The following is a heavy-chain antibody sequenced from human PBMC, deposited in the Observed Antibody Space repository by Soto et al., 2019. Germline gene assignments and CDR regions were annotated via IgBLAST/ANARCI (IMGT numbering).Heavy chain of an antibody. V-gene: IGHV3-23*01. D-gene: IGHD5-18*01. CDR2: ISGSGGST. CDR3: AKEHSDTAIESAWFDP. J-gene: IGHJ5*02. CDR1: GFTFSSYA. Sequence: EVQLLESGGGLVQPGGSLRLSCAASGFTFSSYAMSWVRQAPGKGLEWVSAISGSGGSTYYADSVKGRVTISRDNTKNTRYLQIISLRAEDTAVYHCAKEHSDTAIESAWFDPCGQGTLVTVSS.